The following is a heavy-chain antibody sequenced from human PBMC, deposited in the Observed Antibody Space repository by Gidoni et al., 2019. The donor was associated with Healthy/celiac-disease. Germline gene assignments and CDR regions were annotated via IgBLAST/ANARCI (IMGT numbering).Heavy chain of an antibody. CDR3: AKAEKVAGTPFDY. V-gene: IGHV3-23*01. CDR1: GFPFSSYA. CDR2: ISGSGGST. J-gene: IGHJ4*02. Sequence: VQLLESGGGLVQPGGSLRLSCAASGFPFSSYAMSWVRQAPGKGLEWVSAISGSGGSTYYADSVKGRFTISRDNSKNTLYLQMNSLRAEDTAVYYCAKAEKVAGTPFDYWGQGTLVTVAS. D-gene: IGHD6-19*01.